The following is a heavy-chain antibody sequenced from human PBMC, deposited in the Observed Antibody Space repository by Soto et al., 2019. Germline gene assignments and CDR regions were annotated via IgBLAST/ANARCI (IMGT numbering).Heavy chain of an antibody. D-gene: IGHD6-19*01. J-gene: IGHJ6*03. V-gene: IGHV3-66*01. CDR2: IYSGGST. CDR3: ARDRIAVAGSRYYYYYMDV. CDR1: GFTVSSNY. Sequence: PGGSLRLSCAASGFTVSSNYMSWVRQAPGKGLEWVSVIYSGGSTYYADSVKGRFTISRDNSKNTLYLQMNSLRAEDTAVYYCARDRIAVAGSRYYYYYMDVWGKGTTVTVSS.